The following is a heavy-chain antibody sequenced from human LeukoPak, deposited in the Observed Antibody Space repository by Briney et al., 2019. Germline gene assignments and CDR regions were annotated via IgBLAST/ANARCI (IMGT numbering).Heavy chain of an antibody. Sequence: PGGSLRLSCAASGFTFSDYYMSWIRQAPGKGLEWVSYISSSGSTIYYADSVKGRFTISRDNAKNSQYLQMNSLRAEDTAVYYCARTRTATAIWGDFDYWGQGTLVTVSS. V-gene: IGHV3-11*01. CDR3: ARTRTATAIWGDFDY. CDR2: ISSSGSTI. CDR1: GFTFSDYY. J-gene: IGHJ4*02. D-gene: IGHD2-2*02.